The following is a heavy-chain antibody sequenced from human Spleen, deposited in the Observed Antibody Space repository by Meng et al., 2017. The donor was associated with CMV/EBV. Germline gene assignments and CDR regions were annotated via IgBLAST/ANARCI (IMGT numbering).Heavy chain of an antibody. D-gene: IGHD3-10*01. CDR3: ARRLTNMVRGVSRDYFDY. V-gene: IGHV5-51*01. CDR2: IYPGDSDT. Sequence: YSFPRSWLGWVRQMPGKGLEWMGIIYPGDSDTRYSPSFQGQVTISADKSISTAYLQWSSLKASDTAMYYCARRLTNMVRGVSRDYFDYWGQGTLVTVSS. CDR1: YSFPRSW. J-gene: IGHJ4*02.